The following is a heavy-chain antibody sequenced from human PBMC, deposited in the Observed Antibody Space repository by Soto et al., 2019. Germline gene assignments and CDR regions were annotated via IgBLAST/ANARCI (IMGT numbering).Heavy chain of an antibody. CDR1: GDSVSSNSAL. J-gene: IGHJ4*02. V-gene: IGHV6-1*01. CDR3: VSSSSPYYFDN. D-gene: IGHD6-6*01. Sequence: PSQTLSLTCAISGDSVSSNSALWNWIRQSPSRGLEWLGRTYYRSKWNSDYAVSVKSRIAINADTSKNVFSLQLNSVTPEDTAVYYCVSSSSPYYFDNWGQGTLVTVSS. CDR2: TYYRSKWNS.